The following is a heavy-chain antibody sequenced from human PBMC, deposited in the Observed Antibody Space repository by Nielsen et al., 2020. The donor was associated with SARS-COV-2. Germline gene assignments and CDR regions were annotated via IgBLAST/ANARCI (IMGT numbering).Heavy chain of an antibody. CDR1: GFTFSSYG. J-gene: IGHJ4*02. Sequence: GGSLRLSCAASGFTFSSYGMHWVRQAPGKGLEWVAFIRYDGSNKYYADSVKGRFTISRDNSKNTLYLQMNSLRAEDTAVYYCAKDLSPILRWPTGYWGQGTLVTVSS. D-gene: IGHD4-23*01. V-gene: IGHV3-30*02. CDR3: AKDLSPILRWPTGY. CDR2: IRYDGSNK.